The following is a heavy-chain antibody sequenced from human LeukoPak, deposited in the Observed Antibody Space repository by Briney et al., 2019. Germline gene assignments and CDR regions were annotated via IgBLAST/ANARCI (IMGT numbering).Heavy chain of an antibody. CDR1: GFTFSSYA. J-gene: IGHJ4*02. CDR2: ISYDGSNK. CDR3: ARGQRSSSWYVAGY. Sequence: GGSLRLSCAASGFTFSSYAMHWVRQAPGKGLEWVTVISYDGSNKYYADSVKGRFTISRDNSKNTLYLQMNSLRAEDTAVYYCARGQRSSSWYVAGYWGQGTLVTVSS. V-gene: IGHV3-30-3*01. D-gene: IGHD6-13*01.